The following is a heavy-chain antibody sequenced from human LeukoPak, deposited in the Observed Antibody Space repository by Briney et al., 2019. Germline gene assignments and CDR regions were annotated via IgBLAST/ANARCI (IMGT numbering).Heavy chain of an antibody. CDR2: FDPEDGET. J-gene: IGHJ4*02. V-gene: IGHV1-24*01. Sequence: GASVKVSCKVSGYTLTELSMHWVRQAPGKGLEWMGGFDPEDGETIYAQKFQGRVTMTEDTSTDTAYMELSSLRSEDTAVYYCATVGNGYNYFDYWGQGTLVTVSS. CDR1: GYTLTELS. CDR3: ATVGNGYNYFDY. D-gene: IGHD5-24*01.